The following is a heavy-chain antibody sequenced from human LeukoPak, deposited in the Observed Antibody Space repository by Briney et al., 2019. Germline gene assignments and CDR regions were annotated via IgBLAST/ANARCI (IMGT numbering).Heavy chain of an antibody. CDR2: TPFDGSDK. D-gene: IGHD3-16*01. V-gene: IGHV3-30*02. CDR1: GFTFRSYG. CDR3: AKDVLPFSSSGEFDD. Sequence: PGGSLRLSCAASGFTFRSYGLHWVRQAPGKGLEWLAYTPFDGSDKHHADSVKGRLTISRDNSKNTLYLQMNSLRAEDTAVYYCAKDVLPFSSSGEFDDWGQGALVTVSS. J-gene: IGHJ4*02.